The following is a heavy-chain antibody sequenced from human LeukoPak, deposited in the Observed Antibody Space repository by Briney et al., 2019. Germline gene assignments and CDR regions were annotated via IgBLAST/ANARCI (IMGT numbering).Heavy chain of an antibody. V-gene: IGHV3-23*01. D-gene: IGHD6-13*01. CDR1: GFTFRSYA. J-gene: IGHJ6*02. CDR2: ISGSGGST. CDR3: AKGRQQLVPNGMDV. Sequence: GGSLRLSCAASGFTFRSYAMSWVRQAPGKGLEWVSAISGSGGSTYYADSVKGWFTISRDNSKNTLYLQMNSLRAEDTAVYYCAKGRQQLVPNGMDVWGQGTTVTVSS.